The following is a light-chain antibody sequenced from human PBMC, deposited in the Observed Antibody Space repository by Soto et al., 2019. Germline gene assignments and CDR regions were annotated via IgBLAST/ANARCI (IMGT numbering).Light chain of an antibody. CDR1: QSVRSTY. V-gene: IGKV3-20*01. CDR3: QQYGNSPLT. CDR2: GAS. Sequence: EIVLTQSPGTLSLSPGERATLSCRASQSVRSTYLAWYQQKPGQAPRLLIYGASSRATGIPDRFSGSGSGQDFTPTISRLEPGDSAVYYCQQYGNSPLTFGGGTKVEIK. J-gene: IGKJ4*01.